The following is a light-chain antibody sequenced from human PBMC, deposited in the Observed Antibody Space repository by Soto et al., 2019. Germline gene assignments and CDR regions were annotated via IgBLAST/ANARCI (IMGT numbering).Light chain of an antibody. CDR3: MQTTHWPHA. CDR2: KVC. J-gene: IGKJ1*01. Sequence: DVVVAQSPLSLRVTRGQPASISCRSSQSLVYSDGNTYLNWFQQRPGQSPRRLIYKVCNRDSGVPDRFSGSESGPDLTLKIRRVEAEDVGVYYCMQTTHWPHAFGQGPKVDIK. V-gene: IGKV2-30*01. CDR1: QSLVYSDGNTY.